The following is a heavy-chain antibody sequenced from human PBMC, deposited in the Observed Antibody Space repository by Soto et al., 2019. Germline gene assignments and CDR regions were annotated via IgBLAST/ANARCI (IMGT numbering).Heavy chain of an antibody. CDR3: ARDLGYCSSKSCYKGGEFDY. V-gene: IGHV4-38-2*02. CDR1: GYSISSGYY. J-gene: IGHJ4*02. Sequence: PSETLSLTCAVSGYSISSGYYWGWIRQPPGKGLEWIGSIYHSGSTYYNPSLKSRVTISVDTSKNQFSLKLSSVTAADTAVYYCARDLGYCSSKSCYKGGEFDYWGQGTLVTVSS. CDR2: IYHSGST. D-gene: IGHD2-2*02.